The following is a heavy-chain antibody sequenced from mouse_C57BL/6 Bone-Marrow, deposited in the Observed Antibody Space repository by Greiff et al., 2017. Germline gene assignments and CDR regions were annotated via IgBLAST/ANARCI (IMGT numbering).Heavy chain of an antibody. J-gene: IGHJ3*01. Sequence: VQLKESGGGLVKPGGSLKLSCAASGFTFSSYAMSWVRQTPEKRLEWVATISDGGSYTYYPDNVKGRFTISRDNAKNNLYLQMSHLKSEDTAMYYCARGVITTVGTYWGQGTLVTVSA. CDR2: ISDGGSYT. CDR1: GFTFSSYA. V-gene: IGHV5-4*01. CDR3: ARGVITTVGTY. D-gene: IGHD1-1*01.